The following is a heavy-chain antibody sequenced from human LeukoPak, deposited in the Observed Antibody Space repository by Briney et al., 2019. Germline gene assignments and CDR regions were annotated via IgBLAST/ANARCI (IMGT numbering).Heavy chain of an antibody. CDR1: GYTFTTSG. CDR2: IGAHNGAR. D-gene: IGHD3-22*01. J-gene: IGHJ4*02. CDR3: ARDPGYYEAVGMAGPINLDY. V-gene: IGHV1-18*01. Sequence: ASVTVSCPSSGYTFTTSGISWLRQAPGQGREWMAWIGAHNGARNFAQKFQGRLTLTTDSSTSTTHMEMRSLTSDDTAVYFCARDPGYYEAVGMAGPINLDYWGQGTLVTASS.